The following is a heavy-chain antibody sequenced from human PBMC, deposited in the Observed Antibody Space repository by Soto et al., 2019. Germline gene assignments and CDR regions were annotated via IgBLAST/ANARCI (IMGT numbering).Heavy chain of an antibody. CDR3: ARVSGSFDFDY. D-gene: IGHD1-26*01. J-gene: IGHJ4*02. V-gene: IGHV1-18*04. CDR1: GYAFITCG. CDR2: ISAYNANT. Sequence: ASVKVSCKDCGYAFITCGISWVRQAPGQGLEWMGWISAYNANTNYAQKLQGRVTMTTDTSTSTAYMELRSLRSDDTAVYYCARVSGSFDFDYWGQGTLVTVSS.